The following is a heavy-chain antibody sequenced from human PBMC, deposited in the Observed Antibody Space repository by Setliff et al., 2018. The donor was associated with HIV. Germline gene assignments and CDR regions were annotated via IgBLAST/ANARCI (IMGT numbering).Heavy chain of an antibody. D-gene: IGHD5-18*01. CDR2: IYYTGST. Sequence: SETLSLTCSVSGGPMRSSSYYWGWIRQPPGKGLEWIGSIYYTGSTYYNPSLKSRVTISVDTSKNQFSLKLSSVTAADTAIYYCARTRGYTYGYIGYWGQGTLVTVSS. V-gene: IGHV4-39*01. CDR3: ARTRGYTYGYIGY. CDR1: GGPMRSSSYY. J-gene: IGHJ4*02.